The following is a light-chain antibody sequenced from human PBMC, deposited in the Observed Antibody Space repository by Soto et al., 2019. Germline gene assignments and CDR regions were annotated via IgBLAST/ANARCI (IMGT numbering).Light chain of an antibody. CDR3: QQYNNWPPWT. J-gene: IGKJ1*01. CDR2: GAS. CDR1: QSVSSN. V-gene: IGKV3-15*01. Sequence: EIVFTHSPATLSLSPGEIATLSCMASQSVSSNLAWYQQKPGQAPRLLIYGASTRATGIPARFSGSGSGTEFTLTISSLQSEDFAVYYCQQYNNWPPWTFGQGTKVDI.